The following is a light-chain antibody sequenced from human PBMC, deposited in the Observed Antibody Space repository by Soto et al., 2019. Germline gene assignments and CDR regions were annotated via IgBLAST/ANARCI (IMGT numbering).Light chain of an antibody. Sequence: EIVLTQSPATLSLSPGERATLSCRASQSVSSYLAWYQQKPGQAPRLLIYDASNRATGIPARFSGSGSGTDFTLPISSLQPEDFAVYYCQQRSNWHTFGGGTKVDIK. V-gene: IGKV3-11*01. J-gene: IGKJ4*01. CDR3: QQRSNWHT. CDR2: DAS. CDR1: QSVSSY.